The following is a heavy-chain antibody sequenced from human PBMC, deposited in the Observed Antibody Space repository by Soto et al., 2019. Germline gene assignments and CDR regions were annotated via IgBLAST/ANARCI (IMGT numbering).Heavy chain of an antibody. CDR2: IYYSGST. J-gene: IGHJ5*02. CDR1: GGSISSYY. CDR3: ARGFVGYCSSTSCYPPDRNWFDP. Sequence: PSETLSLTCTVSGGSISSYYWSWIRQPPGKGLEWIGYIYYSGSTNYNPSLKSRVTISVDTSKNQFSLKLSSVTAADTAVYYCARGFVGYCSSTSCYPPDRNWFDPWGQGTLVTVSS. D-gene: IGHD2-2*01. V-gene: IGHV4-59*12.